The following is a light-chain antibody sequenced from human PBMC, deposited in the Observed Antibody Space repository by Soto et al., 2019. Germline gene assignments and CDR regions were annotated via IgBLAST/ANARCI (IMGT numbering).Light chain of an antibody. J-gene: IGKJ1*01. CDR3: QQCYMGWT. CDR2: DAS. CDR1: QSIGRF. Sequence: DIQMTQSPSTLSASVGDRVTMTCRASQSIGRFLAWYQHQPGKAPKLLIYDASTLESGVPSRFSGTGSGTEFTFSITSLQPEDFGTYYCQQCYMGWTFGQGTKVDNK. V-gene: IGKV1-5*01.